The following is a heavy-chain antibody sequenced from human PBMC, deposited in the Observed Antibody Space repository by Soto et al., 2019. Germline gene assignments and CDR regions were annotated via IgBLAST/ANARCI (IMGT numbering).Heavy chain of an antibody. D-gene: IGHD6-19*01. J-gene: IGHJ4*02. CDR3: ARSRLAVAGTRHDY. CDR2: INAGNGNT. CDR1: GYTFTSYA. Sequence: GASVKVSCKASGYTFTSYAMHWVRQAPGQRLEWMGWINAGNGNTKYSQKFQGRVTITRDTSASTAYMELSSLRSEDTAVYYCARSRLAVAGTRHDYWGQGTLVTVSS. V-gene: IGHV1-3*01.